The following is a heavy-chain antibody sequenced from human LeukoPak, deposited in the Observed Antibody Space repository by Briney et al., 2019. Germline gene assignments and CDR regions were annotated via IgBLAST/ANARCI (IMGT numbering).Heavy chain of an antibody. J-gene: IGHJ4*02. CDR2: IDDSGST. V-gene: IGHV4-39*01. CDR1: GASISGSGYY. CDR3: AKSGGYGLIDY. D-gene: IGHD1-26*01. Sequence: SETLSLTCTVSGASISGSGYYWGWIRQPPGKGLEWIGNIDDSGSTYYNASLQSRVTISIDTSKNQFSLRLSSVTAADTAMYYCAKSGGYGLIDYWGQGTLVTVSS.